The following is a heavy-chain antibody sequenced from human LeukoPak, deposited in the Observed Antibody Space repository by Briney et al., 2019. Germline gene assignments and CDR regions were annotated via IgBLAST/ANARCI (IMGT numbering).Heavy chain of an antibody. J-gene: IGHJ4*02. Sequence: AGGSLRLSCAASGSTFSSYAMSWVRQAPGKGLEWVSAISGSGGSTYYADSVKGRFTISRDNSKNTLYLQMNSLRAEDTAVYYCAPQGPRGFLTQLDYWGQGTLVTVSS. CDR1: GSTFSSYA. CDR2: ISGSGGST. V-gene: IGHV3-23*01. D-gene: IGHD3-9*01. CDR3: APQGPRGFLTQLDY.